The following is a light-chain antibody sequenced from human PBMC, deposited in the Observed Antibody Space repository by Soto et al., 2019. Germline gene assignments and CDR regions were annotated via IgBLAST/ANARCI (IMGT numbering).Light chain of an antibody. CDR3: LQHSDYPFT. V-gene: IGKV1-17*01. CDR1: QGISDA. Sequence: DIQMTQSPSSLSASVGDRVTITCRASQGISDALGWYQQKPGTVPKRLIYSASSLQSGVPSRFSGSGSETEFTLTISSLQPEDFATYYCLQHSDYPFTFGQATRLEI. CDR2: SAS. J-gene: IGKJ2*01.